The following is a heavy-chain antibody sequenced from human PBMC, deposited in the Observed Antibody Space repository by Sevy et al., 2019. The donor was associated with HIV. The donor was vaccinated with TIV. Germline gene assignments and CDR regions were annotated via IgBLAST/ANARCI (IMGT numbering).Heavy chain of an antibody. CDR1: GFTFSSYG. V-gene: IGHV3-30*02. CDR3: AKDAPFGTSYYYYGMDV. Sequence: GGSLRLSCAASGFTFSSYGMHWVRRAPGKGLEWVACLRYDGSNKYYADSVKGRFTISRDNSKNTLYLQMNSLRAEDTAVYYCAKDAPFGTSYYYYGMDVWGQGTTVTVSS. CDR2: LRYDGSNK. J-gene: IGHJ6*02. D-gene: IGHD3-10*01.